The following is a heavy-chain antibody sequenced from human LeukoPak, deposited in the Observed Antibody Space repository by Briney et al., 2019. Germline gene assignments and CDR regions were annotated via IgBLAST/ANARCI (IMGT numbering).Heavy chain of an antibody. D-gene: IGHD3-22*01. CDR3: ARRHNRYYDSGGYSAPRAFDI. J-gene: IGHJ3*02. V-gene: IGHV4-34*01. CDR2: INHSGST. Sequence: SETLSLTCAVYGGSFSGYYWSWIRQPPGKGLEWIGEINHSGSTNYNPSLKSRVTISVDTSKNQFSLKLSSVTAADTAVYYCARRHNRYYDSGGYSAPRAFDIWGQGTMVTVSS. CDR1: GGSFSGYY.